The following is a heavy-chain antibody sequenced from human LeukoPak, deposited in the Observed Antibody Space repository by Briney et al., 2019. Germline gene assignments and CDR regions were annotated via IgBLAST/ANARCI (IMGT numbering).Heavy chain of an antibody. CDR1: GFTFSSYA. CDR2: ISYDGSNK. V-gene: IGHV3-30-3*02. D-gene: IGHD2-2*01. Sequence: PGGSLRLSCAASGFTFSSYAMHWVRQAPGKGLEWVAVISYDGSNKYYADSVKGRFTISRDNSKNTLYLQMNSLRAEDTAVYYCAKWGDGYCSSTSCSRHYYYMDVWGKGTTVTVSS. CDR3: AKWGDGYCSSTSCSRHYYYMDV. J-gene: IGHJ6*03.